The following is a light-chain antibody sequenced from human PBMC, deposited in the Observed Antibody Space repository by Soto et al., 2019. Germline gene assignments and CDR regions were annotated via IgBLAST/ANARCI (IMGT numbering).Light chain of an antibody. CDR2: EVS. J-gene: IGLJ1*01. V-gene: IGLV2-14*01. CDR1: SSDVGGYNY. Sequence: ALTQPASVSGSPGQSITISCTGTSSDVGGYNYVSWYQQHPGKAPKLMIYEVSNRPSGVSNRFSGSKSGNTPSLTISGLQAEDEADYYCSSYTSSSTLYVFGTGTKLTVL. CDR3: SSYTSSSTLYV.